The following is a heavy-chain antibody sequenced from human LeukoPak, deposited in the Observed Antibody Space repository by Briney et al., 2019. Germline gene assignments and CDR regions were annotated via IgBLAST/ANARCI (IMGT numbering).Heavy chain of an antibody. CDR3: ARSYGDYVYYYYMDV. Sequence: SETLSLTCAVYGGSFSGYYWSWIRQPPGKGLEWIGEINHSGSTNYNPSLKSRVTISVDTSKNQFSLKLNSVTPEDTAVYYCARSYGDYVYYYYMDVWGKGTTVTVSS. D-gene: IGHD4-17*01. CDR2: INHSGST. J-gene: IGHJ6*03. V-gene: IGHV4-34*01. CDR1: GGSFSGYY.